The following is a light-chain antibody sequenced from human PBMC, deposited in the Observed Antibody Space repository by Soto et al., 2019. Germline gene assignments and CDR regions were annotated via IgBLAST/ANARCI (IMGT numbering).Light chain of an antibody. CDR3: QQRSNWLLT. J-gene: IGKJ4*01. Sequence: EIVLTQSPATLSLSPGERATLSCRASQSVRSYLAWYQQKPGQAPRLLIYDTSNRATGIPARFSGSGSGTDFTLTIRSLEPEDFAVYYCQQRSNWLLTFGGGTKVEIK. CDR1: QSVRSY. V-gene: IGKV3-11*01. CDR2: DTS.